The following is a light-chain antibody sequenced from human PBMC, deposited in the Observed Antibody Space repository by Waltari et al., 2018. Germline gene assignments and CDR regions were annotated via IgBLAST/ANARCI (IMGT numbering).Light chain of an antibody. CDR2: GNT. CDR1: SSNVGAGSD. CDR3: QSYDSSLSGWV. J-gene: IGLJ3*02. Sequence: QSVLTQSPSVSGAPGQRVTISRTGSSSNVGAGSDVQWYQQLPGTAPKLLIYGNTNRPSGVPDRFSASKSGTSASLAITGLQAEDEADYYCQSYDSSLSGWVFGGGTKLTVL. V-gene: IGLV1-40*01.